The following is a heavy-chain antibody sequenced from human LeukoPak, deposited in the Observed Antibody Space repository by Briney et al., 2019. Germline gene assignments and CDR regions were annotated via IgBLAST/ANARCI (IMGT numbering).Heavy chain of an antibody. V-gene: IGHV3-21*01. CDR3: ASIPRYDYSNYVYV. CDR1: RYTFSSYS. J-gene: IGHJ6*02. D-gene: IGHD4-11*01. CDR2: ISSNSSYI. Sequence: PGGSLRLSCAASRYTFSSYSLNWVGQALGKGLEWVSSISSNSSYIYYADSVKGRFTISRDNAKNSLYLQMNSLRAEDTAVYYCASIPRYDYSNYVYVWGQGTTVTVSS.